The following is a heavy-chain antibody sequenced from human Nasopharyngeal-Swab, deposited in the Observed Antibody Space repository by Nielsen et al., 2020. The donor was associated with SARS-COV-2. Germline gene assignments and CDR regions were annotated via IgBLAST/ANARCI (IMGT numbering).Heavy chain of an antibody. CDR3: ALRGVSYD. CDR1: GFTFSDHY. J-gene: IGHJ4*02. Sequence: GESLKISCAASGFTFSDHYMDWVRQAPGKGLEWDGRSRNKADSYTTEYAASVKGRFTISRDDSKNSLYLQMNSLKTEDTAVYYCALRGVSYDWGQGTLVTVSS. CDR2: SRNKADSYTT. V-gene: IGHV3-72*01. D-gene: IGHD1-26*01.